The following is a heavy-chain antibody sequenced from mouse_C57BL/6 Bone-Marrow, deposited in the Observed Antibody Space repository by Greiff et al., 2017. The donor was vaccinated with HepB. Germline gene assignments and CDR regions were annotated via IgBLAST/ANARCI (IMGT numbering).Heavy chain of an antibody. CDR3: ARDYDYGGAMDY. J-gene: IGHJ4*01. CDR1: GFTFSSYA. Sequence: EVQVVESGGGLVKPGGSLKLSCAASGFTFSSYAMSWVRQTPEKRLEWVATISDGGSYTYYPDNVKGRFTISRDNAKNNLYLQMSHLKSEDTAMYYCARDYDYGGAMDYWGQGTSVTVSS. D-gene: IGHD2-4*01. CDR2: ISDGGSYT. V-gene: IGHV5-4*01.